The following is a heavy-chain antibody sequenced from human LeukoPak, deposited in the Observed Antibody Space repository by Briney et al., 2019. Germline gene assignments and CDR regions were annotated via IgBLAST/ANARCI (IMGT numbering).Heavy chain of an antibody. V-gene: IGHV1-18*01. J-gene: IGHJ4*02. Sequence: ASVKVSCKASGYTFTSYGISWVRQAPGHGLEWMGWISAYNGNTNYAQKLQGRVTMTTDTSTSTAYMELRSLRSDDTAVYYCARTAYLRSARFYFDYWGQGTLVTVSS. CDR1: GYTFTSYG. CDR3: ARTAYLRSARFYFDY. CDR2: ISAYNGNT. D-gene: IGHD6-6*01.